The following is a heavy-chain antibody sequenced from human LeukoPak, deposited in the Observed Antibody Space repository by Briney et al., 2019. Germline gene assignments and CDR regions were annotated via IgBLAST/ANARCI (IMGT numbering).Heavy chain of an antibody. CDR2: IYYSGST. V-gene: IGHV4-39*01. D-gene: IGHD3-9*01. CDR3: ARHATKHYEILTGRQYYFDY. Sequence: PSETLSLTCTVSGRSISSSSYCWGWIRQPPGKGLEWIGRIYYSGSTYYNPSLKSRVTISVDTSKNQFSLKLSSVTAPDTAVYYCARHATKHYEILTGRQYYFDYWGQGTLVTVSS. CDR1: GRSISSSSYC. J-gene: IGHJ4*02.